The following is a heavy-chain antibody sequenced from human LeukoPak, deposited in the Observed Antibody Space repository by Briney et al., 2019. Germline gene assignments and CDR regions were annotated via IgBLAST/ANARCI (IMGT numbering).Heavy chain of an antibody. Sequence: PSETLSLTCTVSGGSISSSSYYWGWIRQPPGKGLEWIGSIYYSGSTYYNPSLKSRVTISVDTSKNQFSLKLTSVTAADTAVYYCARWEGSGSFGKFDSWGQGTLVTVSS. CDR1: GGSISSSSYY. V-gene: IGHV4-39*07. D-gene: IGHD3-10*01. CDR2: IYYSGST. J-gene: IGHJ5*01. CDR3: ARWEGSGSFGKFDS.